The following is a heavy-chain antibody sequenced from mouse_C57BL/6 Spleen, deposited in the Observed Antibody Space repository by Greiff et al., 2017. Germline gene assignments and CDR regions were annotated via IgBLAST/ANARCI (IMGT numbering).Heavy chain of an antibody. CDR3: ARSITTVVATRRAMDY. V-gene: IGHV1-4*01. CDR2: INPSSGYT. Sequence: QVQLQQSGAELARPGASVKMSCKASGYTFTSYTMHWVKQRPGQGLEWIGYINPSSGYTKYNQKFKDKATLTAAKSSSTAYMQLSSLTSEDSAVYDCARSITTVVATRRAMDYWGQGTSVTVSS. CDR1: GYTFTSYT. J-gene: IGHJ4*01. D-gene: IGHD1-1*01.